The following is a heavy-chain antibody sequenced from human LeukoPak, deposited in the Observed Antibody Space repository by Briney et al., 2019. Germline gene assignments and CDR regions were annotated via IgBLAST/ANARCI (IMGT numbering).Heavy chain of an antibody. CDR2: IFTSGST. CDR1: GASISSFH. D-gene: IGHD4-11*01. J-gene: IGHJ4*02. V-gene: IGHV4-4*07. CDR3: ACDSNYTY. Sequence: PSETLSLTCTVSGASISSFHWSWIRQPAGKGLELIGRIFTSGSTDYNPSLKSRVTISVDKSRNQFSLKLTSVTAADTAVYHCACDSNYTYWGQGTLVTVSS.